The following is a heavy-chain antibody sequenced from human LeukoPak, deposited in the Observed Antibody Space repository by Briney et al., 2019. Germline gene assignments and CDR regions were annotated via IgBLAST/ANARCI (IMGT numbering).Heavy chain of an antibody. CDR2: INPNSGGT. CDR1: GYTFTGYY. Sequence: ASVKVSCKASGYTFTGYYMHWVRQAPGQGLEWMGWINPNSGGTNYAQKFQGRVTMTRDTSISTAYMELSRLRSDDTAVYYCARPVDTAMGRRGAFDIWGQGTMVTVSS. V-gene: IGHV1-2*02. CDR3: ARPVDTAMGRRGAFDI. D-gene: IGHD5-18*01. J-gene: IGHJ3*02.